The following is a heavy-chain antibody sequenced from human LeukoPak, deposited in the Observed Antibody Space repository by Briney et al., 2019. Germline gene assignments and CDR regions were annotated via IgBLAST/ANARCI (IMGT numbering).Heavy chain of an antibody. Sequence: PSETLSLTCAVYGGSFSGYYWSWIRQPPGKGLEWIGEINHSGSTNYNPSLKSRVTISVDTSKNQFSLKLSSVTAADTAVYYCARLRIMITFGGVIAPINFDYWGQGTLVTVSS. CDR2: INHSGST. V-gene: IGHV4-34*01. CDR3: ARLRIMITFGGVIAPINFDY. CDR1: GGSFSGYY. D-gene: IGHD3-16*02. J-gene: IGHJ4*02.